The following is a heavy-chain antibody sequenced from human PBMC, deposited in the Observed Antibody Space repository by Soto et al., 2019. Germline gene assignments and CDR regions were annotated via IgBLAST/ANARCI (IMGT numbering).Heavy chain of an antibody. J-gene: IGHJ6*03. CDR3: ARTLDYGHMDV. D-gene: IGHD3-16*01. CDR1: GGSISSYY. V-gene: IGHV4-4*09. CDR2: IYRSGST. Sequence: PSETLSLTCTVSGGSISSYYLSWIRRPPGRGLEWIGYIYRSGSTKYNPSLKSRLTISVDTSKNQFSLKLSSVTAADTAVYYCARTLDYGHMDVWGKGTTVTVSS.